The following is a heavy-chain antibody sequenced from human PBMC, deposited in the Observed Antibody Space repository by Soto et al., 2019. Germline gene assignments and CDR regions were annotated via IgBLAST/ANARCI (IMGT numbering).Heavy chain of an antibody. CDR3: ARSSNWYFDY. J-gene: IGHJ4*02. CDR1: GGSISSSRHD. Sequence: QLQLQESGPGLVKPSETLSLTCTVSGGSISSSRHDWGWIRQPPGKGLEWIGSIYYSGTTYHNPSLKSRVTISLDTSKNQFALKLSSVTAADTAVYYCARSSNWYFDYWGQGTLVTVSS. CDR2: IYYSGTT. D-gene: IGHD6-13*01. V-gene: IGHV4-39*01.